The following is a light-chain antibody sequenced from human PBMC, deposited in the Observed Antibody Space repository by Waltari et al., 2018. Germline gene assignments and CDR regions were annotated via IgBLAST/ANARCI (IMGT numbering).Light chain of an antibody. Sequence: EIVLTPSPGTPSLSPGERATLACRATERVPANYLAWYQQKPGQAPRLLISGASSRATGIPDRFSGRGSGTDFTLTIARLEPEDFAVYYCQQYGETPWTFGQGTKVDLK. CDR2: GAS. CDR3: QQYGETPWT. J-gene: IGKJ1*01. CDR1: ERVPANY. V-gene: IGKV3-20*01.